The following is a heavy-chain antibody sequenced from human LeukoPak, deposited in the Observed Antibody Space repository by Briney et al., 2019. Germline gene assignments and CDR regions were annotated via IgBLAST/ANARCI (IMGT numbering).Heavy chain of an antibody. CDR1: GYTFTTYY. V-gene: IGHV1-46*01. CDR2: INPSGGST. Sequence: ASVKVSCKPSGYTFTTYYIHWVRQAPGQGLEWMGMINPSGGSTSFAQKFQGRVTMTRDTSTSTVYMELSSLRSEDTAVYYCVRNVGSGSDYWGQGTLVTVSS. CDR3: VRNVGSGSDY. D-gene: IGHD1-1*01. J-gene: IGHJ4*02.